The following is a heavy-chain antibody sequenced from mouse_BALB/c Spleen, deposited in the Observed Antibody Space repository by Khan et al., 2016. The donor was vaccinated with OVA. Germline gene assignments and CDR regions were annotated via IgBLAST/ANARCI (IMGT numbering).Heavy chain of an antibody. D-gene: IGHD1-1*01. CDR3: ARGSYGSPFAY. CDR2: IDPSMSAT. V-gene: IGHV1S126*01. J-gene: IGHJ3*01. Sequence: QVQLQQSGPELVRPGASVKISCKASGYTFTSFWIIWVQQRPGQGLEWIGVIDPSMSATRFNPKFKDNTIFNVDKSSNPLYLQRSRLRSEDTAGYYCARGSYGSPFAYWGLGTLVSVSA. CDR1: GYTFTSFW.